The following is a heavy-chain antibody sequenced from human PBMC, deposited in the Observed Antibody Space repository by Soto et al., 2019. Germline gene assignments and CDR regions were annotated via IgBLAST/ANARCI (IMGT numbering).Heavy chain of an antibody. Sequence: GGSLRLSCTASGFTFNTHWMHWVRQAPGKGLVWVSRIYFDGITTNYADSVKGRLTVSRDNAKNTAYMEMSSLRSEDTAVYYCARDIFGLLTLGVSDFWGQGTLVTVSS. CDR2: IYFDGITT. CDR3: ARDIFGLLTLGVSDF. D-gene: IGHD3-10*02. CDR1: GFTFNTHW. V-gene: IGHV3-74*01. J-gene: IGHJ4*02.